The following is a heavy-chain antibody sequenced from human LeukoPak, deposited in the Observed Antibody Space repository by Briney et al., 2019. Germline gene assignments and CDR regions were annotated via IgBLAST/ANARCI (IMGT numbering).Heavy chain of an antibody. V-gene: IGHV3-23*01. Sequence: GGSLRLSCAASGFTFSSYAMSWVRQAPGKGLEWVSAMSGSGSSTFYADSVKGRSIISRDNSKNTLYLQLNSLRAEDTAVYYCAKGKDTYNYDSSGYYFGEYWGQGTLVTVSS. J-gene: IGHJ4*02. CDR2: MSGSGSST. CDR3: AKGKDTYNYDSSGYYFGEY. CDR1: GFTFSSYA. D-gene: IGHD3-22*01.